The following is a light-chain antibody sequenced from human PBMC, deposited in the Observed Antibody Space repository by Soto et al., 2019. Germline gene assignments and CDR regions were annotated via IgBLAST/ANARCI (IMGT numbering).Light chain of an antibody. Sequence: SVLPQPPSVSVAPGQRVTISCTGSSSNIGAGYDVHWYQQLPGTAPKLLIYGNSNRPSGVPDRFSGSKSGTSASLAITGLQAEDEADYYCQSYDSSLRDYVFGTGTKVTVL. CDR1: SSNIGAGYD. CDR3: QSYDSSLRDYV. V-gene: IGLV1-40*01. CDR2: GNS. J-gene: IGLJ1*01.